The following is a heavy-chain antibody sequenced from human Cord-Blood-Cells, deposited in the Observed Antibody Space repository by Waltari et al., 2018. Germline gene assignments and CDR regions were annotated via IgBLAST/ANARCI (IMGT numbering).Heavy chain of an antibody. J-gene: IGHJ4*02. Sequence: QWQRVGLGGGVVQPGRSLRLPCAASGSPSGAFAMHWFGQAPGEGLEWVAVISYDGSNKYYADSVKGRFTISRDNSKNTLYLQMNSLRAEDTAVYYCARDPRGNSGSYYFDYWGQGTLVTVSS. CDR1: GSPSGAFA. CDR3: ARDPRGNSGSYYFDY. D-gene: IGHD1-26*01. V-gene: IGHV3-30*04. CDR2: ISYDGSNK.